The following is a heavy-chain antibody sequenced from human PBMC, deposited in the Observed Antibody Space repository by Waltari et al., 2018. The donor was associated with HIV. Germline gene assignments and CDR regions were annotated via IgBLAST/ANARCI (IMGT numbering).Heavy chain of an antibody. Sequence: EVQLVESGGGLVQPGGSLRPSCEASGFTFSSYWLHWVRQAPGKGLVWVSRIKRDGTSTTYADSVKCRFTISIDNAKNTLFLQMNRRRAEDTAIYYCARDLVVLRYFDWLSTYFDYWGQGTLVTVSS. CDR1: GFTFSSYW. CDR2: IKRDGTST. D-gene: IGHD3-9*01. V-gene: IGHV3-74*01. CDR3: ARDLVVLRYFDWLSTYFDY. J-gene: IGHJ4*02.